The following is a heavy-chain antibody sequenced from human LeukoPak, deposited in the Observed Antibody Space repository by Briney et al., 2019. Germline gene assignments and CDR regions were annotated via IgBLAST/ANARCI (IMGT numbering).Heavy chain of an antibody. CDR2: IYPGDSDT. V-gene: IGHV5-51*01. D-gene: IGHD6-13*01. Sequence: GESLKISCEGSGYSFTNYWIGWVRQMPGKVLEWMGIIYPGDSDTRYSPSFQGQVTISADRTISTAYLQWSSLKASDTAMYYCARRIRKAAADGNDAFDIWGQGTMVTVSS. CDR1: GYSFTNYW. J-gene: IGHJ3*02. CDR3: ARRIRKAAADGNDAFDI.